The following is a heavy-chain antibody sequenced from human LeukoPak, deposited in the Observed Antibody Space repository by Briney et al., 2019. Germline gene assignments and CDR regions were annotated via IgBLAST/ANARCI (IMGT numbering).Heavy chain of an antibody. J-gene: IGHJ6*04. CDR1: GFTFSSYG. D-gene: IGHD3-10*01. CDR3: ARDGVLWFGEQYYYAMDV. Sequence: GGSLRLSRAASGFTFSSYGMHWVRQAPGKGLVWVSRINSDGSSTSYADSVKGRFTISRDNAKNTLYLQMNSLRAEDTAVYYCARDGVLWFGEQYYYAMDVWGKGTTVTVSS. V-gene: IGHV3-74*01. CDR2: INSDGSST.